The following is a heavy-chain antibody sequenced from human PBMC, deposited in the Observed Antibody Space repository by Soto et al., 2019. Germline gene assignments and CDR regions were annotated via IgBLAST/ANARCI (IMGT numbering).Heavy chain of an antibody. Sequence: QVQLVQSGAEVKKPGSSVKVSCKASGGTFSSYAISWVRQAPGQGLEWMGGIIPIFGTANNAQKFQGRVTITADEATSTAYMELSSLRSEATAVYYCAGEGATRSGGDYWGQGTLVTVSS. J-gene: IGHJ4*02. CDR2: IIPIFGTA. V-gene: IGHV1-69*01. CDR1: GGTFSSYA. D-gene: IGHD5-12*01. CDR3: AGEGATRSGGDY.